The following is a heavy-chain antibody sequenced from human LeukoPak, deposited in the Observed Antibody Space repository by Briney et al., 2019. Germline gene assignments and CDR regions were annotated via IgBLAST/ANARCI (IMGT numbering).Heavy chain of an antibody. CDR3: ARDLGGERTAEF. Sequence: GGSLRLSCAASGFTFSSYGMHWVRQAPGKGLEWVAFIRYDGSNKYYADSVKGRFTISRDSSKNTLYLQMNSLRAEDTAVYYCARDLGGERTAEFGGQGTLVTVSS. J-gene: IGHJ4*02. CDR1: GFTFSSYG. D-gene: IGHD2-21*01. V-gene: IGHV3-30*02. CDR2: IRYDGSNK.